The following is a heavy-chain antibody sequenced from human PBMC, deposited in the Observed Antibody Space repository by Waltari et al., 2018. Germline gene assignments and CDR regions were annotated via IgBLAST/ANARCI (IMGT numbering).Heavy chain of an antibody. J-gene: IGHJ5*02. CDR3: AREPGTYCGGDCYPNLFDP. Sequence: QVQLQESGPGLVKPSETLSLTCTVSGGSISSYSWSWIRQPAGKGLEWIGRIYTSGSTNYNPSLKSRVTMSVDTSKNQFSLKLSSVTAADTAVYYCAREPGTYCGGDCYPNLFDPWGQGTLVTVSS. CDR1: GGSISSYS. D-gene: IGHD2-21*01. V-gene: IGHV4-4*07. CDR2: IYTSGST.